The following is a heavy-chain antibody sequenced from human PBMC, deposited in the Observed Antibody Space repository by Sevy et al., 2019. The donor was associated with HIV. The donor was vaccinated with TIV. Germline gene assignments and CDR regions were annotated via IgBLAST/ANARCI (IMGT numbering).Heavy chain of an antibody. J-gene: IGHJ4*01. CDR2: ISFDGRNE. V-gene: IGHV3-30*19. CDR1: GFTFSTYG. D-gene: IGHD2-8*01. CDR3: ARDRCTDGVCFRSGYFDY. Sequence: GGSLRLSCVASGFTFSTYGMHWVRQAPGKGLEWVAIISFDGRNEHYADSVKGRFTISRDNSKNTVYLQMTRLRTEDTAVYYCARDRCTDGVCFRSGYFDYWGQGTLVTVSS.